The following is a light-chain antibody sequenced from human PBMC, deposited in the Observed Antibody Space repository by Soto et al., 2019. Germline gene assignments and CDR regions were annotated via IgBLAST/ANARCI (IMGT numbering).Light chain of an antibody. J-gene: IGKJ5*01. CDR3: HQHHNWPPIT. V-gene: IGKV3-15*01. CDR1: QSVSTK. Sequence: ILITRSPATLSVSPGVKATLSCRASQSVSTKLAWYQQKPGQAPRLLIYGASSRATGIPARFSGSGSGTEFTLTISSLQPEDFAVYYCHQHHNWPPITFGQGTRLEIK. CDR2: GAS.